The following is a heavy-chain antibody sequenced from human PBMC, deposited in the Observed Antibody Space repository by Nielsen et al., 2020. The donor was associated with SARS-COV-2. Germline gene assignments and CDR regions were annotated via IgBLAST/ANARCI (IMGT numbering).Heavy chain of an antibody. V-gene: IGHV7-4-1*02. Sequence: ASVQVSCKASGYTFTTYAIIRVRHAPGQGLEWMGWINTHTGNPTYAQGSIGRFVSSLDTSVTTAYLHIRSLKAGDTAVYYCARGQPQSLPFYGFLPTNGLKSGLDVWGQGTTVTVSS. CDR2: INTHTGNP. D-gene: IGHD2-8*01. CDR3: ARGQPQSLPFYGFLPTNGLKSGLDV. CDR1: GYTFTTYA. J-gene: IGHJ6*02.